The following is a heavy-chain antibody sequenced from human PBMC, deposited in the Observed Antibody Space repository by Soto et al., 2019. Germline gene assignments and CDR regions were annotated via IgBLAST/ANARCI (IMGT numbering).Heavy chain of an antibody. D-gene: IGHD3-22*01. CDR1: GGTFSSYA. Sequence: SVKVSCKASGGTFSSYAISWVRQAPGQGLEWMGGIIPIFGTANYAQKFQGRVTITADESTSTAYMELSSLRSEDTAVYYCAREMYDSSGYYHGHFDYWGQGTLVTVSS. CDR3: AREMYDSSGYYHGHFDY. J-gene: IGHJ4*02. CDR2: IIPIFGTA. V-gene: IGHV1-69*13.